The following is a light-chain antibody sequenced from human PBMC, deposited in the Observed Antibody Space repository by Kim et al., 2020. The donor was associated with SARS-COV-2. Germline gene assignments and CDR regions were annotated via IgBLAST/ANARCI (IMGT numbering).Light chain of an antibody. CDR3: QQHSYWPPT. CDR1: QSVRSF. J-gene: IGKJ1*01. V-gene: IGKV3-11*01. CDR2: DVS. Sequence: EIVLTQSPATLSLSPGERATLSCRASQSVRSFLAWYQQKPGQAPRLLIYDVSIRATDIPARFSGSGSGTDFTLTISSLEPEDFAVYYCQQHSYWPPTFGPGTKVDIK.